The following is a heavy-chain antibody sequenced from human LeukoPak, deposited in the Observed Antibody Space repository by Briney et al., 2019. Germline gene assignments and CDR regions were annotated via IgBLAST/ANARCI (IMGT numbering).Heavy chain of an antibody. V-gene: IGHV1-69*16. J-gene: IGHJ4*02. CDR3: AKDAVAPGSGGDYFDY. D-gene: IGHD3-10*01. CDR2: FIPILGAA. CDR1: GGTFNIYP. Sequence: GASVKVSCKASGGTFNIYPISWVRQAPGQGLEWMGAFIPILGAANYAQKFQGRVTITTDESTSTVDMELSSLRSEDTAVYYCAKDAVAPGSGGDYFDYWGQGTLVTVSS.